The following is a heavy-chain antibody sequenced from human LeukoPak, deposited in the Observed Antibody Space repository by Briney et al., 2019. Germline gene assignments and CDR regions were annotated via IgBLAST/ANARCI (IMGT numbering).Heavy chain of an antibody. D-gene: IGHD5-24*01. J-gene: IGHJ4*02. Sequence: GGSLRLSCAASGFTFSRYWMTWVRQAPGKGLEWVANIKQDGSEKYYVDSVKGRFTISRDNAKNSLYLQMNSLRAEDTAVYYCAREERTFDYWGQGILVTVSS. CDR1: GFTFSRYW. CDR2: IKQDGSEK. CDR3: AREERTFDY. V-gene: IGHV3-7*03.